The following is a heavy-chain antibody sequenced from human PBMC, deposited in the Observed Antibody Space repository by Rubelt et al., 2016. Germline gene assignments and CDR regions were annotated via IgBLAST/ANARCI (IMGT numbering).Heavy chain of an antibody. CDR1: GGSFSGFY. V-gene: IGHV4-34*01. D-gene: IGHD6-13*01. CDR2: INHSGGT. Sequence: QVQLQQWGTGLLKPSETLSRTCAVYGGSFSGFYWSWIRQPPGKGLEWIGEINHSGGTNYNPSLKSRVTISVDTSKNQFSLKRGFGTAAGTALYYWARVWARAAARPYWYFDLWGRGTLVTVSS. J-gene: IGHJ2*01. CDR3: ARVWARAAARPYWYFDL.